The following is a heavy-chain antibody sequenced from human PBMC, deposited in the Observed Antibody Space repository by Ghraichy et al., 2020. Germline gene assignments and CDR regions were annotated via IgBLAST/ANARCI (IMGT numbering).Heavy chain of an antibody. J-gene: IGHJ6*02. Sequence: SETLSLTCAVHGESLSGYFWSWIRQIPGKGLEYIGEINQSGTTNFKPSLKSRVTISVDTSKNQFSLKVTSVTGADTGIYYCARWGRSVYKSGGDRSHYFHAMDVWGQGTTVTVS. V-gene: IGHV4-34*01. CDR2: INQSGTT. CDR1: GESLSGYF. CDR3: ARWGRSVYKSGGDRSHYFHAMDV. D-gene: IGHD2/OR15-2a*01.